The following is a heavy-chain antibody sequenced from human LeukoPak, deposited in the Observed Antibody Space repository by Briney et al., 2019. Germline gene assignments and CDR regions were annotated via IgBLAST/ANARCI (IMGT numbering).Heavy chain of an antibody. J-gene: IGHJ6*03. Sequence: SETLSLTCTVSGGSVSSSTHYWGWIRQPPGKGPEWIGGIYYTGSTYYNPSLKSRVTVSMDMSKNHFSLKLSSVTAADTAVYYCARDRRRRFLEWLPYYYYMDVWGKGTTVTVSS. D-gene: IGHD3-3*01. CDR1: GGSVSSSTHY. CDR2: IYYTGST. V-gene: IGHV4-39*07. CDR3: ARDRRRRFLEWLPYYYYMDV.